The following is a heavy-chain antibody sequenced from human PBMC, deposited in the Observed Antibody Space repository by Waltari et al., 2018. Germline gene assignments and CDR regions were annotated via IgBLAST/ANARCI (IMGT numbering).Heavy chain of an antibody. CDR3: ARDGGFMGWLREY. Sequence: QLQLQESGPGLVKPSETLSLTCTVSGGSISSSSYYWGWMRQPPGKGLEWIGSIYYSGGTYYNPSLKSRVTISVDTSKNQFSLKLSSVTAADTAVYCCARDGGFMGWLREYWGQGTLVTVSS. D-gene: IGHD5-12*01. CDR1: GGSISSSSYY. CDR2: IYYSGGT. J-gene: IGHJ4*02. V-gene: IGHV4-39*07.